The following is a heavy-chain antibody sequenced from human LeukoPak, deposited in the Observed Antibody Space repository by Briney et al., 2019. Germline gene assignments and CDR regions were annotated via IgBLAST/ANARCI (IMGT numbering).Heavy chain of an antibody. CDR1: GFTFSSYA. V-gene: IGHV3-23*01. J-gene: IGHJ4*02. CDR3: AKDVTSVFIY. D-gene: IGHD3-10*01. Sequence: PGGSLRLSCAASGFTFSSYAMSWVRQAPGKGLEWVSAINNGGSRTYYADSVKGRFTISRDNSKNTLYLQMNSLRAEDTAVYYCAKDVTSVFIYWGQGTLVTVSS. CDR2: INNGGSRT.